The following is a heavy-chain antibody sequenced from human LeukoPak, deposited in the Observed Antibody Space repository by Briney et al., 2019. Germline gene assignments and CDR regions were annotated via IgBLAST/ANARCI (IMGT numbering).Heavy chain of an antibody. Sequence: GGSLRLSCAASGYTVSCCSMNWVRQAPGKGLEWLSSINNSGDDKYHADSVQGRFTISRDNAKNSLYLQMNSLRAEDTAVYYCARELDRIQDLDSWGQGTQVTVSS. J-gene: IGHJ4*02. V-gene: IGHV3-21*01. CDR1: GYTVSCCS. CDR3: ARELDRIQDLDS. CDR2: INNSGDDK. D-gene: IGHD1-1*01.